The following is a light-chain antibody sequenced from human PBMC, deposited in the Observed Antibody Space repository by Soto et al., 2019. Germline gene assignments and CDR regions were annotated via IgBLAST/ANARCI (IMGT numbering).Light chain of an antibody. Sequence: EIVMTQSPATLSVSPGETATLSCRASQSISNNLAWYQHKPGQAPRLLIYGASTRATNIPGRFSGRGSGTEFTLTISSLQSEDVAVYYCQQYNNWPPWTFGLGTKVEIK. CDR2: GAS. V-gene: IGKV3-15*01. CDR1: QSISNN. CDR3: QQYNNWPPWT. J-gene: IGKJ1*01.